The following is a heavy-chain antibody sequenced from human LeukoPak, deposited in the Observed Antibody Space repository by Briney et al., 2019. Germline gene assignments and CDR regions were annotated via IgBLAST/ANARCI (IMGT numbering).Heavy chain of an antibody. J-gene: IGHJ4*02. Sequence: ASETLSLTCVVSGGSISGTNWWSWIRQPPGEGLEWIGEIHHIGNTNYNPSLKTRVTISVDKSKNQFSLNVYSVTAADTAVYFCARDTPPTVWGQGTLVTVYS. CDR1: GGSISGTNW. CDR2: IHHIGNT. V-gene: IGHV4-4*02. CDR3: ARDTPPTV.